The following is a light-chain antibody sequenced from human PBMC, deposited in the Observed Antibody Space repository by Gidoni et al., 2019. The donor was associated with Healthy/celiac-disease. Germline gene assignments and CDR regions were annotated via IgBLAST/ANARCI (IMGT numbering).Light chain of an antibody. CDR3: QQYGSSPRLT. Sequence: VLTHSHGTLSLSPGERATPSCRASQSVSSSYLAWYQQKPGQAPRLLIYGASSKATGIPDRFSGSGSGTDVSLTISRLEPEDFAVYYCQQYGSSPRLTFGGGTKVEIK. V-gene: IGKV3-20*01. CDR1: QSVSSSY. J-gene: IGKJ4*01. CDR2: GAS.